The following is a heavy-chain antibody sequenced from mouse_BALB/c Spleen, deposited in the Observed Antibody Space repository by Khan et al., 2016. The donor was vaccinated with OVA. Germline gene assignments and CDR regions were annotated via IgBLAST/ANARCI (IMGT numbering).Heavy chain of an antibody. J-gene: IGHJ4*01. CDR1: GFSLTNYG. Sequence: VQLQESGPGLVAPSQSLSITCTISGFSLTNYGVHWVRQPPGKGLEWLVVIWSDGSTTYNSALKSRLTISKDNSESQAFLKMNSLQTDDTAMYFCARQPYYHYNIMDYWGQGTSVTVSS. CDR2: IWSDGST. CDR3: ARQPYYHYNIMDY. V-gene: IGHV2-6-1*01. D-gene: IGHD2-10*01.